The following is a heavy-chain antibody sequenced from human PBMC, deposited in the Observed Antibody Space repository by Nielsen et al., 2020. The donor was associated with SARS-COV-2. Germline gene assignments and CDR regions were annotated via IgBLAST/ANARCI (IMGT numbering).Heavy chain of an antibody. CDR2: ISGSGGST. D-gene: IGHD2-15*01. CDR1: GFTFSSYA. J-gene: IGHJ1*01. Sequence: GESLKISCAASGFTFSSYAMSWVRQAPGKGLEWVSAISGSGGSTYYADSVKGRFTISRDNSKNTLYLQMNSLRAEDTAVYYCAKEDIVVVVAAISPGYFQHWGQGTLVTVSS. V-gene: IGHV3-23*01. CDR3: AKEDIVVVVAAISPGYFQH.